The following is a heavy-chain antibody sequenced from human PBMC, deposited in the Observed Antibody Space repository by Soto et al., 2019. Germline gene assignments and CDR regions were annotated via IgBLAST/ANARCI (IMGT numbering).Heavy chain of an antibody. CDR1: GFSFSSDS. J-gene: IGHJ4*02. Sequence: PGGSLRLSCAASGFSFSSDSMNWVRQAPGKGLEWVSYISSSSSTIYYADSVKGRFTISRDNAENSLYLQMNSLRAEDTAVYYCARDPPYCSSTSCFDXWGQGTLVTVSS. CDR3: ARDPPYCSSTSCFDX. CDR2: ISSSSSTI. D-gene: IGHD2-2*01. V-gene: IGHV3-48*01.